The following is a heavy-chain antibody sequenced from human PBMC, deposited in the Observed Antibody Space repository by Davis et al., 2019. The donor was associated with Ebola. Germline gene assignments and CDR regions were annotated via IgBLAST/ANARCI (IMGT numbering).Heavy chain of an antibody. Sequence: PGGSLRLSCAASGFSFNTYAMTWVRQAPGKGLEWVSTVTSSGSKTYYADSVKGRFTVSRDNSNNTLYLQMNSLRAEDTAVYYCAGGEEVVAATVDAFDIWGQGTMVTVSS. CDR3: AGGEEVVAATVDAFDI. CDR2: VTSSGSKT. J-gene: IGHJ3*02. CDR1: GFSFNTYA. V-gene: IGHV3-23*01. D-gene: IGHD2-15*01.